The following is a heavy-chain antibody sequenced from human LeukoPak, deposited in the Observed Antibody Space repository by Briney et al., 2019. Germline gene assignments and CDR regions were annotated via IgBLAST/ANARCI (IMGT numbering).Heavy chain of an antibody. J-gene: IGHJ4*02. D-gene: IGHD2-2*02. CDR2: TYYSGST. CDR1: GGSISSSSYY. Sequence: PSETLSLTCTVSGGSISSSSYYWGWIRQPPGKGLEWIGSTYYSGSTYYNPSLKGRVTISVDTSKNQFSLKLSSVTAADTAVYYCARVCSSTSCYTFDSVVYWGQGTLVTVSS. CDR3: ARVCSSTSCYTFDSVVY. V-gene: IGHV4-39*07.